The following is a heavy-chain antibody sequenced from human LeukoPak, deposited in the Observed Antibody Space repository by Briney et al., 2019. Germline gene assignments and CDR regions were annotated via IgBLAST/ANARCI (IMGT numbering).Heavy chain of an antibody. D-gene: IGHD7-27*01. CDR1: GFTFGNYW. CDR3: AARLGGTGAYFY. Sequence: GGSLRLSCAASGFTFGNYWMSWVRQPPGKGLEWVANIKDDGSAKRSLDSVRGRFTISRDNDKNSLYMQMNSLRVDDTAVYFCAARLGGTGAYFYWGQGTLDTVSS. V-gene: IGHV3-7*01. CDR2: IKDDGSAK. J-gene: IGHJ4*02.